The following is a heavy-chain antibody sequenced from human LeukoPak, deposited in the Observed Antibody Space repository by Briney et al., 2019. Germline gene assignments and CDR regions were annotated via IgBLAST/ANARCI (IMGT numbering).Heavy chain of an antibody. CDR1: GGTFSSYA. CDR2: IIPIFGTA. Sequence: ASVKVSCKASGGTFSSYAISWVRQAPGRGLEWMGGIIPIFGTANYAQKFQGRVTITTDESTSTAYMELSSVRSEDTAVYYCASGIEDYFDYWGQGTLVTVSS. CDR3: ASGIEDYFDY. V-gene: IGHV1-69*05. J-gene: IGHJ4*02.